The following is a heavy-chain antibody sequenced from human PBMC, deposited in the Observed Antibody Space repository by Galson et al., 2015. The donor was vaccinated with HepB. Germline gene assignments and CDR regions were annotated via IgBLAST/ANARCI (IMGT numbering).Heavy chain of an antibody. Sequence: SVKVSCKASGYTFTSYYMHWVRQAPGQGLEWMGIINPSGGSTSYAQKFQGRVTMTTDTSTSTAYMELRSLRSDDTAVYYCASDQLVGCGQACDAFDIWGQGTMVTVSS. CDR3: ASDQLVGCGQACDAFDI. CDR2: INPSGGST. CDR1: GYTFTSYY. D-gene: IGHD6-13*01. J-gene: IGHJ3*02. V-gene: IGHV1-46*01.